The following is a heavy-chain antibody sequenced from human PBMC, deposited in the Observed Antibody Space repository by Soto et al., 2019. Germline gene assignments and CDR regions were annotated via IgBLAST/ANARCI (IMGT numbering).Heavy chain of an antibody. V-gene: IGHV3-23*01. D-gene: IGHD2-21*01. Sequence: GGSLRLSCVASGFTLNNYAMTWVRQAPGKGLEWVSAMSGSGGSTFYADSVKGRFTISRDNSKNTLYLQIHSLRAADTAVYYCARGRGEFDAWGQGTPVTVSS. CDR1: GFTLNNYA. J-gene: IGHJ5*02. CDR3: ARGRGEFDA. CDR2: MSGSGGST.